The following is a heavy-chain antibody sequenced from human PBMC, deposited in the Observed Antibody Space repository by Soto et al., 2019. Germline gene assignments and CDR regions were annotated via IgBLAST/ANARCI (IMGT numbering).Heavy chain of an antibody. V-gene: IGHV3-33*01. CDR3: AREGMGGSIYYYGMDV. CDR1: GFTFSSYG. J-gene: IGHJ6*02. Sequence: GGSLRLSCAASGFTFSSYGMHWVRQAPGKGLEWVAVIWYDGSNKYYADSVKGRFTISRDNSKNTLYLQMNSLRAEDTAVYYCAREGMGGSIYYYGMDVWGQGTTVTVSS. CDR2: IWYDGSNK. D-gene: IGHD3-16*01.